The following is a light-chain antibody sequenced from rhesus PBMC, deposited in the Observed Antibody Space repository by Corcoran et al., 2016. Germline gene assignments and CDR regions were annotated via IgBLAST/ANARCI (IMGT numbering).Light chain of an antibody. CDR3: GQGTNVPFT. V-gene: IGKV2-65*01. CDR2: QVS. J-gene: IGKJ3*01. Sequence: DVVMTQSPLSLPITPGQPASISCRSSQSLVHSNGNTYLSWYQQKPGQPPRRQIYQVSNRDSGVPDRFSGRGAGTDCTLKTSRVEAGVVGIYYCGQGTNVPFTFGPGTKLDIK. CDR1: QSLVHSNGNTY.